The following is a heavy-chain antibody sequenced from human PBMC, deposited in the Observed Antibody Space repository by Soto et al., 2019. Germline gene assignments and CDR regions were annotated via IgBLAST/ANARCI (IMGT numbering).Heavy chain of an antibody. CDR2: INAGDGNT. D-gene: IGHD6-19*01. CDR3: ARGAGGSGRNYYFDY. V-gene: IGHV1-3*01. Sequence: ASVKVSCKASGYTLTSYAMHWVRQAPGQRLEWMGWINAGDGNTKYSQKCQGRVTITRDTSASTAYMELSSLRSEDTAVYYCARGAGGSGRNYYFDYWGQGTLVTLSS. CDR1: GYTLTSYA. J-gene: IGHJ4*02.